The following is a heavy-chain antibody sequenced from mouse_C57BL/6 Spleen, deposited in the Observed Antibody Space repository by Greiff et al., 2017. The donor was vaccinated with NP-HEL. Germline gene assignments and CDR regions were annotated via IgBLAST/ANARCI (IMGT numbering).Heavy chain of an antibody. V-gene: IGHV1-15*01. CDR1: GYTFTDYE. D-gene: IGHD3-2*02. J-gene: IGHJ3*01. CDR2: IDPETGGT. CDR3: TRAGSSGTGFAY. Sequence: QVQLKESGAELVRPGASVTLSCKASGYTFTDYEMHWVKQTPVHGLEWIGAIDPETGGTAYNQKFKGKAILTADKSSSTAYMELRSLTSEDSAVYYCTRAGSSGTGFAYWGQGTLVTVSA.